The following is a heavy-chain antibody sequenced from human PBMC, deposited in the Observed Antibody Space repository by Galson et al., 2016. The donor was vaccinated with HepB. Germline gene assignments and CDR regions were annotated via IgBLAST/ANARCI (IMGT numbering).Heavy chain of an antibody. CDR2: ISYDGRNK. Sequence: SLRLSCAASGFTFSSYGMHWVRQAPGKGLEWVAVISYDGRNKYYADSVKGRFTISRDNSKNTLYLQMNSLRAEDTAMYYCAKEAIITIFGVVINAYFQHWGQGTLVTVSS. CDR1: GFTFSSYG. CDR3: AKEAIITIFGVVINAYFQH. V-gene: IGHV3-30*18. J-gene: IGHJ1*01. D-gene: IGHD3-3*01.